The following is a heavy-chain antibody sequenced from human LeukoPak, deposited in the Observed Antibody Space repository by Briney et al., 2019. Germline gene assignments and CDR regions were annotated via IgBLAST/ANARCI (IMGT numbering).Heavy chain of an antibody. CDR1: AGSISGTSYY. J-gene: IGHJ4*02. Sequence: SETLSLTCTVSAGSISGTSYYWGWIRQPPGKGLEWIGSIYYSGSIYYNPSLKSRVTISVDTSKDQFSLRLSSVTAADTAVYYCARHPSMTTVTFDYWGQGTLVIVSP. CDR3: ARHPSMTTVTFDY. D-gene: IGHD4-17*01. CDR2: IYYSGSI. V-gene: IGHV4-39*01.